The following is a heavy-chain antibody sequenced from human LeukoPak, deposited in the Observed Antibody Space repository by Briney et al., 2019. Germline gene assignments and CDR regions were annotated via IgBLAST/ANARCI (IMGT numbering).Heavy chain of an antibody. D-gene: IGHD6-6*01. Sequence: PSETLSLTCAVSGYSISSGYYWGWIRQPPGKGLEWIGSIYHSGNTNHNPSLKSRVTISVDTSKNQFSLKVSSVTAADTALYYCARWYSSSGYLDYWGQGTLVTVSS. J-gene: IGHJ4*02. V-gene: IGHV4-38-2*01. CDR3: ARWYSSSGYLDY. CDR2: IYHSGNT. CDR1: GYSISSGYY.